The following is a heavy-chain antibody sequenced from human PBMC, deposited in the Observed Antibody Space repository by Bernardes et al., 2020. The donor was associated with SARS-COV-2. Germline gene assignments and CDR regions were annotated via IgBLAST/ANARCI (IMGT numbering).Heavy chain of an antibody. V-gene: IGHV4-31*03. Sequence: LSLTCTVSGGSISSGGYYWSWIRQHPGKGLEWIGYIYYSGSTYYNPSLKSRVTISVDTSKNQFSLKLSSGTAADTAVYYCARAHRITIFGVVRYFDYWGQGTLVTVSS. CDR2: IYYSGST. D-gene: IGHD3-3*01. J-gene: IGHJ4*02. CDR1: GGSISSGGYY. CDR3: ARAHRITIFGVVRYFDY.